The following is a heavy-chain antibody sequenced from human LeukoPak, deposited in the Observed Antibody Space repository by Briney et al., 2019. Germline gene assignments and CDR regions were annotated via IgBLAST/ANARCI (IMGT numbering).Heavy chain of an antibody. CDR2: IYTSGST. D-gene: IGHD5-24*01. CDR3: ARGGEMATISPPYYYYYMDV. V-gene: IGHV4-4*07. Sequence: PSETLSLTCTVSGGSISSYYWSWIRQPAGKGLEWIGRIYTSGSTNYNPSLKSRVTMSVDTSKNQFSLKLSSVTAADTAVYYCARGGEMATISPPYYYYYMDVWGKGTTVTISS. CDR1: GGSISSYY. J-gene: IGHJ6*03.